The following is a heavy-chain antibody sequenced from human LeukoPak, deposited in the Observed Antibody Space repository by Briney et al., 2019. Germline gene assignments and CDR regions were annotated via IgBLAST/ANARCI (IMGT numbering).Heavy chain of an antibody. CDR2: INHSGST. CDR1: GGSFSGYY. V-gene: IGHV4-34*01. CDR3: ARCEKYSGYDLWALYFDY. D-gene: IGHD5-12*01. J-gene: IGHJ4*02. Sequence: SETLSLTCAVYGGSFSGYYWSWMRQPPGKGLEWIGEINHSGSTNYNPSLKSRVTISVDTSKNQFSLKLSSVTAADTAVYYCARCEKYSGYDLWALYFDYWGQGTLVTVSS.